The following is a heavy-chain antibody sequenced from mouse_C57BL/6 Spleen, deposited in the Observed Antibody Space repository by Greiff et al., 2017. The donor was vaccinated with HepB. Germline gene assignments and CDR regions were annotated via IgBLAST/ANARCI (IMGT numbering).Heavy chain of an antibody. CDR2: INPYNGGT. Sequence: VQLQQSGPVLVKPGASVKMSCKASGYTFTDYYMNWVKQSHGKSLEWIGVINPYNGGTSYNQKFKGKATLTVDKSSSTAYMELNSLTSEDSAVYYCSRNGNYYGSSYSFAYWGQGTLVTVSA. V-gene: IGHV1-19*01. J-gene: IGHJ3*01. D-gene: IGHD1-1*01. CDR1: GYTFTDYY. CDR3: SRNGNYYGSSYSFAY.